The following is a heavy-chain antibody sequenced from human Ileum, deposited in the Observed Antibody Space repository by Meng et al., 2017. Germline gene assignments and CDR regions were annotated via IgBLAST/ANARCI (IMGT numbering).Heavy chain of an antibody. Sequence: QVQLHESGSGLDRDSQTLPLTYIVPRGSINNRDFSGGWVRQPPGKGLEWIGFIYYSGNTYYNPSLKSRLTMSVDTSNNQFSLRMSSVTAADTAVYYCARGGSCTATSCHVFDPWGQGTLVTVSS. CDR1: RGSINNRDFS. CDR3: ARGGSCTATSCHVFDP. CDR2: IYYSGNT. D-gene: IGHD2-2*01. V-gene: IGHV4-30-4*01. J-gene: IGHJ5*02.